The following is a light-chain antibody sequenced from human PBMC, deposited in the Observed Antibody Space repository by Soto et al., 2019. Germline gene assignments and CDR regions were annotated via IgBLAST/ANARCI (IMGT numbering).Light chain of an antibody. CDR1: QSVSSY. CDR2: DAS. Sequence: EIVLTQSPATLSLSPGERATLSCRACQSVSSYLAWYQQKPGQAPRLLIYDASNRATGIPARFSGSGSGTDFTLIISSLEPEDFAVYYCQQSSNWPYTFGQGTKLEIK. CDR3: QQSSNWPYT. V-gene: IGKV3-11*01. J-gene: IGKJ2*01.